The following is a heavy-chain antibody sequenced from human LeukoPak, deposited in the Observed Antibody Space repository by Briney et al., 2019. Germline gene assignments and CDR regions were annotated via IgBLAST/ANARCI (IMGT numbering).Heavy chain of an antibody. CDR3: ARLDSSSSGAHFDY. CDR2: IYPGDSDT. D-gene: IGHD6-6*01. Sequence: GESLKISCKGSGYNFIDNWIAWVRQMPGKGLEWMGIIYPGDSDTRYSPSFQGQVTISADKYISTAYLQWGSLKASDSAMYYCARLDSSSSGAHFDYWGQGTLVTVSS. V-gene: IGHV5-51*01. CDR1: GYNFIDNW. J-gene: IGHJ4*02.